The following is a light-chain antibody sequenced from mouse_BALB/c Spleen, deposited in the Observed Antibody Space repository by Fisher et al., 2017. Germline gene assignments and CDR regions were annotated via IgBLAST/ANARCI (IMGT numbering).Light chain of an antibody. Sequence: IVLTQSTAIMSASPGERVTMTCSASSSVSSSYLYWYQQKSGSSPKLWIYSISNLASGVPARFSGSRSGTSYSLTISSMEAEDAATYYCQQWSSYPYTFGGGTKLEIK. CDR1: SSVSSSY. CDR3: QQWSSYPYT. J-gene: IGKJ2*01. V-gene: IGKV4-79*01. CDR2: SIS.